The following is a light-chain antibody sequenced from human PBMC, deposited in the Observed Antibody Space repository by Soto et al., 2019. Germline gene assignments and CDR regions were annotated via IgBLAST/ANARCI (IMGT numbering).Light chain of an antibody. CDR2: GAS. CDR3: QQYNNWPPLT. J-gene: IGKJ4*01. V-gene: IGKV3-15*01. Sequence: EIVMTQSPATLSVSPGERATLSCRASQSVSSNLAWYQQKPGQAPRLLIYGASTRATGIPARFSGSGSGTEFTLAISGLQSEDLAVYYGQQYNNWPPLTFGGGPKVEIK. CDR1: QSVSSN.